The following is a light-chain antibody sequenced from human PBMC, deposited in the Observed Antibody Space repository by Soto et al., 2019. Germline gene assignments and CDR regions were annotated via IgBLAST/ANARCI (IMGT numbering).Light chain of an antibody. Sequence: QSVLTQSPSASASLGASVKLTCTLSSGHSSYAIAWHQQQPEKGPRYLMRLNSDGSHNRGDGIPDRFSGSSSGAERYLTISSRQSEDEADYFCQTWDTGIRVFGGGTKLTVL. V-gene: IGLV4-69*01. CDR1: SGHSSYA. CDR3: QTWDTGIRV. CDR2: LNSDGSH. J-gene: IGLJ3*02.